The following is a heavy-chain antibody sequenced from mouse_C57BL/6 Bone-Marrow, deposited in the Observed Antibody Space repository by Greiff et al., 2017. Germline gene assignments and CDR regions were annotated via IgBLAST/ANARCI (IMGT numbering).Heavy chain of an antibody. V-gene: IGHV5-9-1*02. CDR2: ISSGGDYI. J-gene: IGHJ2*01. D-gene: IGHD1-1*01. CDR1: GFTFSSYA. CDR3: TRNYGSIHCDY. Sequence: EVKLVESGEGLVKPGGSLKLSCAASGFTFSSYAMSWVRQTPEKRLEWVAYISSGGDYIYYADTVKGRFTISRDNARNTLYLQMSSLKSEDTAMYYCTRNYGSIHCDYWGQGTTLTVSS.